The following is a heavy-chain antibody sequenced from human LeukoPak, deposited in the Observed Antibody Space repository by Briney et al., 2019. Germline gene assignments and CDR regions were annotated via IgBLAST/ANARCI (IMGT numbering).Heavy chain of an antibody. CDR2: IYHSGST. CDR3: ARYSGLVKDGMDV. J-gene: IGHJ6*02. Sequence: SETLSLTCAVSGGSISSGGYSWSWLRQPPGKGLEWIGYIYHSGSTYYNPSLKSRVSISVDGSKNQFSLKLSSVTAADTAVYYCARYSGLVKDGMDVWGQGTTVTVSS. CDR1: GGSISSGGYS. V-gene: IGHV4-30-2*01. D-gene: IGHD5-18*01.